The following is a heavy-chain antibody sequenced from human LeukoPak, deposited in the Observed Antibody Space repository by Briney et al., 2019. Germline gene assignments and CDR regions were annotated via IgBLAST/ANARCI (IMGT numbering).Heavy chain of an antibody. V-gene: IGHV4-4*02. CDR2: VSLAGQT. D-gene: IGHD6-19*01. J-gene: IGHJ4*02. CDR3: ARGNVGYSSGWYDY. CDR1: GGSISNTNW. Sequence: PSETLSLTCDVSGGSISNTNWWSWVRQPPGQGLEWIGEVSLAGQTNYNPSLNGRVTMSLDESSNQFSLKLSSVTAADTAVYYCARGNVGYSSGWYDYWGQGTLVTVSP.